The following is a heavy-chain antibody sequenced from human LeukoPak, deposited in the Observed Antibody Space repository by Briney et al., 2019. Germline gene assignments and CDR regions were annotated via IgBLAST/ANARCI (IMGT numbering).Heavy chain of an antibody. J-gene: IGHJ4*02. CDR2: IYYSGST. CDR3: ARHAGGISATGTRPFDY. CDR1: GASFSSSTYY. D-gene: IGHD6-13*01. V-gene: IGHV4-39*01. Sequence: PSETLSLTCTVFGASFSSSTYYWGWIRQPPGKGLEWIGSIYYSGSTYYNPSLKSRVTMSVDTSKNQFSLKLSSVTAADTAVYYCARHAGGISATGTRPFDYWGQGTLVTVSS.